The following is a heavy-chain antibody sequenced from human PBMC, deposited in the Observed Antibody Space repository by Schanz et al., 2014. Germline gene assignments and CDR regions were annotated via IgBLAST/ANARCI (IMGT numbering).Heavy chain of an antibody. V-gene: IGHV3-23*04. J-gene: IGHJ5*01. D-gene: IGHD2-15*01. CDR2: ITTGGNT. CDR1: GFTFSTYA. Sequence: AQVVESGGGVVQPGRSLRLSCAGSGFTFSTYAMSWARQTPGKGLEWVSSITTGGNTYYRDSVKGRFIVSRDNSKNTLYLEMNRLRVDDTAVYYCSKDKQGSRSDDSWGQGTLVTVSS. CDR3: SKDKQGSRSDDS.